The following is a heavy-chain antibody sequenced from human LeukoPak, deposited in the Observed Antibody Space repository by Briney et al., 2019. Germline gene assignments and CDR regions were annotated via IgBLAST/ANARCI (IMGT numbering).Heavy chain of an antibody. J-gene: IGHJ4*02. D-gene: IGHD2-2*01. Sequence: PGRSLRLSCAASGFTFSSYAMHWVRQAPGKGLEWVAVISYDGSNKYYADSVKVRFTISRDNSKNTPYLQMNSLRAEDTAVYYCASDIVVVPAAIGAARVFDYWGQGTLVTVSS. CDR3: ASDIVVVPAAIGAARVFDY. V-gene: IGHV3-30*01. CDR1: GFTFSSYA. CDR2: ISYDGSNK.